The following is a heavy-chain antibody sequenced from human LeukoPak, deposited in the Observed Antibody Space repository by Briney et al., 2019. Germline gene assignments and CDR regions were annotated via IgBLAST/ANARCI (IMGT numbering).Heavy chain of an antibody. J-gene: IGHJ3*02. CDR1: GGTFSSYA. V-gene: IGHV1-69*04. Sequence: ASVKVSCKASGGTFSSYAISWERQAPGQGLEWMGRIIPIFGIANYAQKFQGRVTITADKSTSTAYMELSSLRSEDTAVYYCARSPSPLGDYVPDAFDIWGQGTMVTVSS. CDR2: IIPIFGIA. CDR3: ARSPSPLGDYVPDAFDI. D-gene: IGHD4-17*01.